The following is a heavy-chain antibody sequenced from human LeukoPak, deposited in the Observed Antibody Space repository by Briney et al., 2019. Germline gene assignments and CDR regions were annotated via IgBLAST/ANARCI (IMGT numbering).Heavy chain of an antibody. CDR3: TTDAAAFDYDFWSGYYLEDY. D-gene: IGHD3-3*01. CDR1: GFTFSNAW. V-gene: IGHV3-15*01. Sequence: GGSLRLSCAASGFTFSNAWMSWVRQAPGKGLEWVGRIKSKTGGGTTDYAAPVKGRFTISRDDSKNTLYLQMNSLKTEDTAVYYCTTDAAAFDYDFWSGYYLEDYWGQGTLVTVSS. CDR2: IKSKTGGGTT. J-gene: IGHJ4*02.